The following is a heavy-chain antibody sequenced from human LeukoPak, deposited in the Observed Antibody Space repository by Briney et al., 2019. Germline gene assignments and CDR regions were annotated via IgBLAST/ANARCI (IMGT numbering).Heavy chain of an antibody. CDR2: IWYDESNK. CDR3: ARAKLELRYDWFDP. J-gene: IGHJ5*02. V-gene: IGHV3-33*01. CDR1: GFTFSTYG. D-gene: IGHD1-7*01. Sequence: AGSLRLSCAASGFTFSTYGMHWVRQAPGNGLEWVAVIWYDESNKYYAYSVKGRFTISRDNSKNTLYLQMNSLRAEDTAVYYCARAKLELRYDWFDPWGQGTLVTVSS.